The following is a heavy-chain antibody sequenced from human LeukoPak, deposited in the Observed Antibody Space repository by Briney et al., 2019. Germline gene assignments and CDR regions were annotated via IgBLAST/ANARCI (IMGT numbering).Heavy chain of an antibody. CDR2: ISGRGTGGRT. V-gene: IGHV3-23*01. CDR3: AKLPRIASDI. J-gene: IGHJ3*02. CDR1: GFTFITYA. Sequence: GGSLRLSCAASGFTFITYAMSWVRQAPGKGLEWVSRISGRGTGGRTYYADSVKGRFTISRDNSKNTLYLQMNSLRAEDTAVYYCAKLPRIASDIWGQGTMVTVSS.